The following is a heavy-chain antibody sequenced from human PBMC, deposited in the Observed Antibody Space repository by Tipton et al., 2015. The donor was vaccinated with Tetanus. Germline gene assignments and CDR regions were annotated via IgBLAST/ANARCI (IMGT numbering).Heavy chain of an antibody. V-gene: IGHV3-48*02. CDR1: GFTFSSYS. D-gene: IGHD6-19*01. CDR2: ISSSSTI. CDR3: ARDSSGWYFFDY. J-gene: IGHJ4*02. Sequence: SLRLSCAASGFTFSSYSMNWVRQAPGKGLEWVSYISSSSTIYCADSVKGRFTISRDNAKNSLYLQMNSLRDEDTAVYYCARDSSGWYFFDYWGQGTLVTVSS.